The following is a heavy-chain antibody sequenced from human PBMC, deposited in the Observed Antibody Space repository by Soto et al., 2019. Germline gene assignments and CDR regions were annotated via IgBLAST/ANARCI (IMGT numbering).Heavy chain of an antibody. J-gene: IGHJ4*02. CDR3: ARVVDIVATMSVYFDY. CDR1: GGSISSGGYY. V-gene: IGHV4-31*03. D-gene: IGHD5-12*01. CDR2: IYYSGST. Sequence: QVQLQESGPGLVKPSQTLSLTCTVSGGSISSGGYYWSWIRQHPGKGLEWIGYIYYSGSTYYNPSLKSRVTISVDTSKNQFSLKLSSVTAADTAVYYCARVVDIVATMSVYFDYWGQGTLVNVSS.